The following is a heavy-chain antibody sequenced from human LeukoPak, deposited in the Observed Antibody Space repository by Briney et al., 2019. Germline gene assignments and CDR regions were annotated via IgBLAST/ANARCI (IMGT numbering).Heavy chain of an antibody. Sequence: SETLSLTCTVSGGSISSSSYYWGWIPQPPGKGLEWIGRIYYSGRPYYNASLKSRVTISVDTSKNQFSLKLSSVTAADTAVYYCARRVNGRSLGLKWFDPWGQGTLVTVSS. J-gene: IGHJ5*02. CDR1: GGSISSSSYY. CDR2: IYYSGRP. V-gene: IGHV4-39*01. D-gene: IGHD2-8*01. CDR3: ARRVNGRSLGLKWFDP.